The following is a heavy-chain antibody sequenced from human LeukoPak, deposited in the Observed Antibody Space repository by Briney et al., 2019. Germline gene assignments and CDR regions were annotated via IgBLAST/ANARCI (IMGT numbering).Heavy chain of an antibody. CDR2: INHSGST. J-gene: IGHJ4*02. CDR1: GGSSSGYY. D-gene: IGHD2-2*01. Sequence: PSETLSLTCAVYGGSSSGYYWSWIRQPPGKGLEWIGEINHSGSTNYNPSLKSRVTISVDTSKNQFSLKLSSVTAADTAVYYCARAPNLYCSSTSCYSGYFDYWGQGTLVTVSS. V-gene: IGHV4-34*01. CDR3: ARAPNLYCSSTSCYSGYFDY.